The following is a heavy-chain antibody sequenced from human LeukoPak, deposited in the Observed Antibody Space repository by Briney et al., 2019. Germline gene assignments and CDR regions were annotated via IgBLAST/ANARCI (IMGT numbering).Heavy chain of an antibody. D-gene: IGHD3-10*01. Sequence: GGSVKVSCKASGYTFTTYDLNWVRQATGQGLEWMGWMNPNSGNTGYAQKFQGRVTMTRNISITTAYMELSNLTSEDTAVYYCARRIRGAPTDYWGQGTLVTVSS. V-gene: IGHV1-8*01. J-gene: IGHJ4*02. CDR1: GYTFTTYD. CDR3: ARRIRGAPTDY. CDR2: MNPNSGNT.